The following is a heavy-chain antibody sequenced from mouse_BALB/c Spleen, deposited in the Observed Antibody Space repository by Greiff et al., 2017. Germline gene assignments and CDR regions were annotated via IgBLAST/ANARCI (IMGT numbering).Heavy chain of an antibody. Sequence: EVMLVESGGGLVKPGGSLKLSCAASGFTFSSYAMSWVRQSPEKRLEWVAEISSGGSYTYYPDTVTGRFTISRDNAKNTLYLEMSSLRSEDTAMYYCARGLSTMITTLFAYWGQGTLVTVSA. D-gene: IGHD2-4*01. V-gene: IGHV5-9-4*01. J-gene: IGHJ3*01. CDR2: ISSGGSYT. CDR3: ARGLSTMITTLFAY. CDR1: GFTFSSYA.